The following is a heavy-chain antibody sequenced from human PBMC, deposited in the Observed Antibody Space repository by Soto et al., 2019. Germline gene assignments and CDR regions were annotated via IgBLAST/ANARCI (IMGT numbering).Heavy chain of an antibody. D-gene: IGHD3-22*01. J-gene: IGHJ4*02. CDR3: AIDYDISGSWSGGIDS. Sequence: QVQLMESGGGVVQPGTTLRLSCSASEFTFNTYAMHWVRQAPGRGLDWVAVTSYDSTNTKYADSVKGLFTISRDNSKNTLCLQMTSLTPEDTAVYYSAIDYDISGSWSGGIDSWGRGTIVIVSS. CDR1: EFTFNTYA. V-gene: IGHV3-30-3*01. CDR2: TSYDSTNT.